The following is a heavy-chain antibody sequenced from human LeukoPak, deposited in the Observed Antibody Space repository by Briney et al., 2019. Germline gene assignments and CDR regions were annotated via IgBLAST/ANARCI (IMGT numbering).Heavy chain of an antibody. V-gene: IGHV3-15*01. CDR3: TTRRDSSRAFDI. D-gene: IGHD3-22*01. J-gene: IGHJ3*02. Sequence: PGGSLRLSCAASGFTFSNAWMSWVRQAPGKGLELVGRIKSKIDGGTTDYAAPVKDRFTISRDDSKNTLYLQMNSLKTEDTAVYYCTTRRDSSRAFDIWVQGTMVTVS. CDR1: GFTFSNAW. CDR2: IKSKIDGGTT.